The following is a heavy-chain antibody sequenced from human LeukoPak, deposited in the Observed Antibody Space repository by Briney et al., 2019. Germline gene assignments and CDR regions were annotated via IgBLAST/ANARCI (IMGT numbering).Heavy chain of an antibody. J-gene: IGHJ4*02. CDR1: GYSFTSYW. Sequence: GESLKISCKGSGYSFTSYWIGWVRQMPGKGLEWMGIIYPGDSDTRYSPSFQGQVTISADKSISTAYLQWSSLKASDTAMYYCARPNYYESSGGVNYFDYWGQGTLVTVSS. CDR2: IYPGDSDT. D-gene: IGHD3-22*01. V-gene: IGHV5-51*01. CDR3: ARPNYYESSGGVNYFDY.